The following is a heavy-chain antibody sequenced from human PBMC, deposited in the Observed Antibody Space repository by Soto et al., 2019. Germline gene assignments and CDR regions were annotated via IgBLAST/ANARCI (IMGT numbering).Heavy chain of an antibody. J-gene: IGHJ6*03. D-gene: IGHD2-15*01. CDR1: GFTFSSYA. CDR2: ISGSGGST. CDR3: AKDLYSYCSGGSCYPKNYYYYYMDV. Sequence: GGSLRLSCAASGFTFSSYAMSWVRQAPGKGLEWVSAISGSGGSTYYADSVKGRFTISRDNSKNTLYLQMNSLRAEDTAVYYCAKDLYSYCSGGSCYPKNYYYYYMDVWGKGTTVTVSS. V-gene: IGHV3-23*01.